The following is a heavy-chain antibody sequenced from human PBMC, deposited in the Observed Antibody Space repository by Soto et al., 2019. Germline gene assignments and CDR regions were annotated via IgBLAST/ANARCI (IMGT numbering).Heavy chain of an antibody. CDR2: VNPSGGST. V-gene: IGHV1-46*01. J-gene: IGHJ1*01. CDR3: AREENCSDGICYSEYFQR. CDR1: GYIFTAYS. Sequence: QVQLVQSGAEVKKPGASVKVSCKASGYIFTAYSMHWVRQAPGQGLAWMGVVNPSGGSTNYAQKFQGRITMTRDTFTSTVYMDLSSLTSEDTAVYYCAREENCSDGICYSEYFQRWGQGTLVTVSS. D-gene: IGHD2-15*01.